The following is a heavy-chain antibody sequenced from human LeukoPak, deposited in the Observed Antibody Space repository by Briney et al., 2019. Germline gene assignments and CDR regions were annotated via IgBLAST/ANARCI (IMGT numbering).Heavy chain of an antibody. CDR2: IIPILGIA. D-gene: IGHD4-17*01. CDR1: GGTFSSYA. CDR3: ARGTFNDYGDYVPPELYYYYYMDV. V-gene: IGHV1-69*04. J-gene: IGHJ6*03. Sequence: PVRVSCKASGGTFSSYAISWVRQAPGQGLEWMGRIIPILGIANYAQKFQGRVTITADKSTSTAYMELSSLRSEDTAVYYCARGTFNDYGDYVPPELYYYYYMDVWGKGTTVTVSS.